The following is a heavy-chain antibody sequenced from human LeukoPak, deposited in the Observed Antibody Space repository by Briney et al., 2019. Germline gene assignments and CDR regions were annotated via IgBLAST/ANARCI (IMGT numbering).Heavy chain of an antibody. Sequence: ASVKVSCKASGYTFTGYYMHWVRQAPGQGLEWMGWINPNSGGTNHAQKFQGRVTMTRDTSISIAYMELSRLRSDDTAVYYCARGGYFDWLLDFDYWGQGTLVTVSS. CDR3: ARGGYFDWLLDFDY. CDR2: INPNSGGT. V-gene: IGHV1-2*02. J-gene: IGHJ4*02. D-gene: IGHD3-9*01. CDR1: GYTFTGYY.